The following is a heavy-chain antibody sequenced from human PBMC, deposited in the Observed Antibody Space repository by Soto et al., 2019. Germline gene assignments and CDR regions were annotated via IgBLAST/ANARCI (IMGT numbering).Heavy chain of an antibody. CDR3: ARHLDEYSSASGFDY. D-gene: IGHD6-6*01. J-gene: IGHJ4*02. CDR1: GDSFSRHW. Sequence: WESLTISCTGSGDSFSRHWIGWVRQMPGKGLEWMGIIYPGDSNIRYSPSFEGQIDMSADRSINTAYLRLSSLKASDTATYYCARHLDEYSSASGFDYWGQGTLVTVSS. V-gene: IGHV5-51*01. CDR2: IYPGDSNI.